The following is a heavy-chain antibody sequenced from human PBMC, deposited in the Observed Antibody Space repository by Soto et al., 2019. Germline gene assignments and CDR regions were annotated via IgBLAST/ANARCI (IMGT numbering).Heavy chain of an antibody. D-gene: IGHD3-9*01. V-gene: IGHV1-18*04. J-gene: IGHJ6*04. CDR2: ISAYNGNT. Sequence: ASVKLSCKASGYTFTSNGISWVRQSPGQGLEWMGWISAYNGNTNYAQKLQGRVTMTTDTSTSTAYMELRSLRSDDTAVYYCARDQARVAELLRYFDCYTKPLHYCGKHVWGKPTTITVFS. CDR3: ARDQARVAELLRYFDCYTKPLHYCGKHV. CDR1: GYTFTSNG.